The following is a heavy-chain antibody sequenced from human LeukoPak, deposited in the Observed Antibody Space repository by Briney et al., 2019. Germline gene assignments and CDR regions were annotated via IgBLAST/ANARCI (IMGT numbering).Heavy chain of an antibody. CDR1: GGSVSSGSYY. CDR3: ARHQITIFGVVPPGYYGMDV. V-gene: IGHV4-39*01. Sequence: SETLSLTCTVSGGSVSSGSYYWSWIRQPPGKGLEWIGSIYYSGSTYYNPSLKSRVTISVDTSKNQFSLKLSSVTAADTAVYYCARHQITIFGVVPPGYYGMDVWGQGTTVTVSS. CDR2: IYYSGST. J-gene: IGHJ6*02. D-gene: IGHD3-3*01.